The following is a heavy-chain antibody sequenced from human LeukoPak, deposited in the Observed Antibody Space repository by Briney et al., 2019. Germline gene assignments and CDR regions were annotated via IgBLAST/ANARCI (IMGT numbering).Heavy chain of an antibody. V-gene: IGHV3-48*03. CDR3: TTLGYHLDS. CDR2: FAGSDTTK. CDR1: GFDFGAYE. D-gene: IGHD3-22*01. J-gene: IGHJ4*02. Sequence: GGPLRLSCAASGFDFGAYEMNWVRQAPGKGLEWVAYFAGSDTTKYYADSVRGRFTISRDNAKKSLYLQMKSLRAEDTALYYCTTLGYHLDSWGQGTLVTVSS.